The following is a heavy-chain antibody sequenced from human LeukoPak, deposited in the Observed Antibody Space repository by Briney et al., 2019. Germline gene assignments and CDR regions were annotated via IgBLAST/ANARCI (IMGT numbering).Heavy chain of an antibody. CDR2: ISGDGKST. Sequence: GGSLRLSCVTSGFTLDDYALHWVRQAPGKGPEWISLISGDGKSTYYADSVKGRFTISRDNSKNSLYLQMSSLRADDIALYYCAKGVRSGTYYNCFDPWGQGTLVTVSS. J-gene: IGHJ5*02. D-gene: IGHD1-26*01. CDR1: GFTLDDYA. CDR3: AKGVRSGTYYNCFDP. V-gene: IGHV3-43*02.